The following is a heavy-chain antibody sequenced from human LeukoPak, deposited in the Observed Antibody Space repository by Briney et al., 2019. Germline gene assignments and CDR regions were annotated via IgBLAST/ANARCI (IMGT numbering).Heavy chain of an antibody. CDR2: ISYDGSNK. D-gene: IGHD6-19*01. CDR3: ARDAAVAGTRDYYYYYMDV. V-gene: IGHV3-30*04. CDR1: GFTFSSYA. Sequence: GRSPRLSCAASGFTFSSYAMHWVRQAPGKGLEWVAVISYDGSNKYYADSVKGRFTISRDNSKNTLYLQMNSLRAEDTAVYYCARDAAVAGTRDYYYYYMDVWGKGTTVTVSS. J-gene: IGHJ6*03.